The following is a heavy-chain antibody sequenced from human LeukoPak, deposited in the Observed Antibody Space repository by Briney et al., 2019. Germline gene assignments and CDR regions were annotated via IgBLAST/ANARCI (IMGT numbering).Heavy chain of an antibody. J-gene: IGHJ3*02. D-gene: IGHD3-22*01. V-gene: IGHV1-69*13. CDR2: IIPIFGTA. CDR1: GGTFSSYA. Sequence: SVKVSCKASGGTFSSYAISWVRQDPGQGLEWMGGIIPIFGTANYAQKFQGRVTITADESTSTAYMELSSLRSEDTALYYCARVRSSGYYFGAFDIWGQGTMVTVSS. CDR3: ARVRSSGYYFGAFDI.